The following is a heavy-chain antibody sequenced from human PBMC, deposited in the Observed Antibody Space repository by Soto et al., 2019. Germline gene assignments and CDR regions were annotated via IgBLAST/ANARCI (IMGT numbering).Heavy chain of an antibody. D-gene: IGHD3-16*02. CDR1: GYSYTSYG. CDR3: ARDTRKELSTDGLNAMDV. V-gene: IGHV1-18*01. Sequence: QVKLAQSGPEVKKPGASVNVSCKASGYSYTSYGLSWVRQAPGQGLEWMGWISAYNGKTKSAQRFRGRVAFTTDASTSKALMHRGSLRSDNTAMYSCARDTRKELSTDGLNAMDVWGQGTAVTV. J-gene: IGHJ6*01. CDR2: ISAYNGKT.